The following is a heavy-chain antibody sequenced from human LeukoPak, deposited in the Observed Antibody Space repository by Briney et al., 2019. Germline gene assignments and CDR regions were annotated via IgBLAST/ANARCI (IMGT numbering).Heavy chain of an antibody. D-gene: IGHD6-6*01. CDR2: INHSGST. CDR3: ATGINSSSVWFDP. J-gene: IGHJ5*02. Sequence: SETLSLTCAVYGGSFSGYYWSWIRQPPGKGLEWIGEINHSGSTNYNPSLKSRVTISVDTSENQFSLKLSSVTAADTAVYYCATGINSSSVWFDPWGQGTLVTVSS. V-gene: IGHV4-34*01. CDR1: GGSFSGYY.